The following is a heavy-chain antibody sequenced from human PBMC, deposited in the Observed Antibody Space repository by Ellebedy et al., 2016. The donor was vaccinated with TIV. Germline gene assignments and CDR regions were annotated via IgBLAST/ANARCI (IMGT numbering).Heavy chain of an antibody. V-gene: IGHV5-51*01. CDR3: ARTSLIGSEGGAWFDP. CDR2: IYGGDSDV. CDR1: GYSFTSYW. Sequence: GESLKISCKGSGYSFTSYWIGWVRQMPGKGLEWMGSIYGGDSDVRYSPSFQGKVTISVDKSISTAYLQWSSLKASDTGIYYCARTSLIGSEGGAWFDPWGQGTLVIVSS. D-gene: IGHD1-20*01. J-gene: IGHJ5*02.